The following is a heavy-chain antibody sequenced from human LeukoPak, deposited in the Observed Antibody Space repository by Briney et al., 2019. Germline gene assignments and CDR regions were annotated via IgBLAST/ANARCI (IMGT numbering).Heavy chain of an antibody. CDR2: IKSKTDGGTT. CDR1: GFTFDSYA. Sequence: PGGSLRLSCAASGFTFDSYAMSWVRQAPGKGLEWVGRIKSKTDGGTTDYAAPVKGRFTISRDDSKNTLYLQMNSLKTEDTAVYYCTTESLLPDYYGDSLYFDYWGQGTLVTVSS. J-gene: IGHJ4*02. D-gene: IGHD4-17*01. CDR3: TTESLLPDYYGDSLYFDY. V-gene: IGHV3-15*01.